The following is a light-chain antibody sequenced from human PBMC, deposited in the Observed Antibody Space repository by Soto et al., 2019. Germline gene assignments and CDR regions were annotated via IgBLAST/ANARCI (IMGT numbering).Light chain of an antibody. Sequence: QSVLTQPASVSGSPGQSITISCTGTSSDVGGYNYVSWYQQHPGKAPKLMIYEVSNRPSGVSNRFSGSKSDNTASLTISGLQAEDEADYYCSSYTSSSTYVFGTGTKVNVL. CDR2: EVS. V-gene: IGLV2-14*01. CDR3: SSYTSSSTYV. CDR1: SSDVGGYNY. J-gene: IGLJ1*01.